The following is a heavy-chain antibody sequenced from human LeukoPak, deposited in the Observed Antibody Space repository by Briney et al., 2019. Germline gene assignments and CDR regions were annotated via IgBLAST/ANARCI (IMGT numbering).Heavy chain of an antibody. D-gene: IGHD3-3*01. CDR2: INHSGST. CDR1: GGSFSGYY. CDR3: AREGAITIFGVVIKNWFDP. Sequence: PSETLSLTCAVYGGSFSGYYWSWIRQPPGKGLEWIGEINHSGSTNYNPSLKSRVTISVDTSKNQFSLKLSFVTAADTAVYYCAREGAITIFGVVIKNWFDPWGQGTLVTVSS. V-gene: IGHV4-34*01. J-gene: IGHJ5*02.